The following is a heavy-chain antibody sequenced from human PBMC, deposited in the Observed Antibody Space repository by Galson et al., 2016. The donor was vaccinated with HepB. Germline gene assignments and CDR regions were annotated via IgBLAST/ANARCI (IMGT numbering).Heavy chain of an antibody. D-gene: IGHD2-8*01. CDR3: ARDATTEEMYGTYKSYFGMDV. Sequence: SLRLSCAASGFNFNIYGMHWVRQAPGKGLEWVASIWYDGSNKYFGESVQGRFRISRDNSKNTLFLHLNRVRADDTAVYYCARDATTEEMYGTYKSYFGMDVWGQGTTVTVS. CDR1: GFNFNIYG. CDR2: IWYDGSNK. J-gene: IGHJ6*02. V-gene: IGHV3-33*01.